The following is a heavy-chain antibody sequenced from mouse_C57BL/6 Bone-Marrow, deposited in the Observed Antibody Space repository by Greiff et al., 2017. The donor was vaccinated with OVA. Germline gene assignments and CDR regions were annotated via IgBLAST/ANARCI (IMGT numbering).Heavy chain of an antibody. V-gene: IGHV1-15*01. J-gene: IGHJ3*01. CDR2: IDPETGGT. CDR3: TPYDARVRGPWFAY. CDR1: GYTFTDYE. D-gene: IGHD2-12*01. Sequence: VQLQQSGAELVRPGASVTLSCKASGYTFTDYEMNWVKQTPVHGLEWIGAIDPETGGTASNQKFKGKAILTADKSSSTAYMELRSLTSEDSAVYYCTPYDARVRGPWFAYWGQGTLVTVSA.